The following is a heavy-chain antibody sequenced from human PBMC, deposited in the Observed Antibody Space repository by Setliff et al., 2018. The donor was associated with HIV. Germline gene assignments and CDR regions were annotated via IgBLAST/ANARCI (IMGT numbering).Heavy chain of an antibody. Sequence: ASVKVSCKASGYSFTNYGISWVRQAPGQGLEWMGWISSYNDNTNYAQNIQGRVTMTTGTSTSTAYMGLRSLRSDDTAVYYCARDDVGYCSGGSCWHLFDTFDIWGQGTVVTVSS. V-gene: IGHV1-18*01. CDR2: ISSYNDNT. CDR1: GYSFTNYG. D-gene: IGHD2-15*01. CDR3: ARDDVGYCSGGSCWHLFDTFDI. J-gene: IGHJ3*02.